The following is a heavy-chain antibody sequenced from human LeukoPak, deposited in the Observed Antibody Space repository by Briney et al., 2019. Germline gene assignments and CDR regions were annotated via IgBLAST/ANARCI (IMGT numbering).Heavy chain of an antibody. D-gene: IGHD3-16*01. CDR2: ISSSSSTI. Sequence: GGSLRLSCAASGFTFSSYEMTWVRQAPGKGLEWVSYISSSSSTIYYADSVKGRFTISRDSAKNSLYLQMNSLRAEDTAVYYCARYAFIGGFDYWGQGTLVTVSS. CDR1: GFTFSSYE. J-gene: IGHJ4*02. CDR3: ARYAFIGGFDY. V-gene: IGHV3-48*03.